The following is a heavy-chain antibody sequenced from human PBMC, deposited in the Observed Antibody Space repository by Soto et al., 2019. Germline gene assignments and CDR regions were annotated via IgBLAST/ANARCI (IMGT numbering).Heavy chain of an antibody. V-gene: IGHV4-59*01. CDR3: AREGGYCSRTSCSDWYYYGMDV. CDR1: GGSISRYY. D-gene: IGHD2-2*03. Sequence: SETLSLTWTVSGGSISRYYWSWIRQPPGKGLEWIGYIYYSGSTNYNPSLKSRVTISVDTSKNQFSLKLSSVTAADTAVYYCAREGGYCSRTSCSDWYYYGMDVWGHG. CDR2: IYYSGST. J-gene: IGHJ6*02.